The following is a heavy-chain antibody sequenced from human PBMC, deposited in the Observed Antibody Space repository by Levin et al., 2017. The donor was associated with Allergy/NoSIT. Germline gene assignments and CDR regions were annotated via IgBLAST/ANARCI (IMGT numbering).Heavy chain of an antibody. J-gene: IGHJ4*02. CDR3: AKSSGWQNPSFYYFDY. V-gene: IGHV3-30*04. D-gene: IGHD6-19*01. Sequence: GGSLRLSCAASGFTFSSYAMHWVRQAPGKGLEWVAVISYDGSNKYYADSVKGRFTISRDNSKNTLYLQMNSLRAEDTAVYYCAKSSGWQNPSFYYFDYWGQGTLVTVSS. CDR2: ISYDGSNK. CDR1: GFTFSSYA.